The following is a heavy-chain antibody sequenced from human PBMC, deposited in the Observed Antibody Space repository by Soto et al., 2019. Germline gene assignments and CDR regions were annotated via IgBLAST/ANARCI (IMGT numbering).Heavy chain of an antibody. J-gene: IGHJ4*02. D-gene: IGHD5-12*01. V-gene: IGHV4-31*03. Sequence: SETLSLTCTVSGGSISSGGYYWSWIRQQPGKGLEWIGYIYYSGSTYYNPSLKSRVTISEDTSKNQFFLRLRSVTAADTAVYYCARGIESRGLVFRDFDSWGQGTLVTVSS. CDR3: ARGIESRGLVFRDFDS. CDR2: IYYSGST. CDR1: GGSISSGGYY.